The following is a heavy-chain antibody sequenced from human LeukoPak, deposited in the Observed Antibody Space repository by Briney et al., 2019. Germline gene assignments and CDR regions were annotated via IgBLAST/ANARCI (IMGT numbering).Heavy chain of an antibody. J-gene: IGHJ4*02. CDR1: GGSINSYY. CDR2: IYYSGST. CDR3: ARAKIITIFGVVISTTLDY. V-gene: IGHV4-59*01. Sequence: SETLSLTCTVSGGSINSYYWSWIRQPPGKGLEWIGFIYYSGSTNYNPSLKSRVTISVDTSKNLFSLKLSSVTAADTAVYYCARAKIITIFGVVISTTLDYWGQGTLVTVSS. D-gene: IGHD3-3*01.